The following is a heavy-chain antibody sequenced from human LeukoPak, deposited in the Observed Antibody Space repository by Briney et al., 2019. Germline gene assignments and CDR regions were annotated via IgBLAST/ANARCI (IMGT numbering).Heavy chain of an antibody. CDR2: INSDGSST. J-gene: IGHJ3*02. Sequence: PGXSLRLSCAASGFTFSSYWMHWVRHAPGKELVWVSRINSDGSSTIYADSVKGRFTISTHNAKNTLYLQMNSLRAEDTAVYYCARERWLQFCDAFDIWGQGTMVTVSS. CDR1: GFTFSSYW. D-gene: IGHD5-24*01. V-gene: IGHV3-74*01. CDR3: ARERWLQFCDAFDI.